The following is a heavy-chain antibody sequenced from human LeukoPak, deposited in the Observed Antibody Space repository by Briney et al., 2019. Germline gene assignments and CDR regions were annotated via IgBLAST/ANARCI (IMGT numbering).Heavy chain of an antibody. CDR3: AKTERIAAAGHFDY. Sequence: GGSLRLSCAASGFTFSTYGMHWVRQAPGKGLEWVAFIRYDGSNKYYADSVKGRFTISRDNSKNTLYLQMSSLRAEDTAVYYCAKTERIAAAGHFDYWGQGTLVTVSS. D-gene: IGHD6-13*01. CDR1: GFTFSTYG. J-gene: IGHJ4*02. V-gene: IGHV3-30*02. CDR2: IRYDGSNK.